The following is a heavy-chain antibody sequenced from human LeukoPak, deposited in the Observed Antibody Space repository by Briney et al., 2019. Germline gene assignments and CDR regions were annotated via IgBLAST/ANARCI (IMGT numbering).Heavy chain of an antibody. CDR3: ARENNLVYSYGYGGFDY. J-gene: IGHJ4*02. CDR2: IYTRGST. CDR1: GGSISSYY. D-gene: IGHD5-18*01. Sequence: PSETLSLTCTAAGGSISSYYWSWIRQPAGKGLEWIGRIYTRGSTNYNPSLKSQVTMSVDTSKNQFSLKLSSVTAADTAVYYCARENNLVYSYGYGGFDYWGQGTLVTVSS. V-gene: IGHV4-4*07.